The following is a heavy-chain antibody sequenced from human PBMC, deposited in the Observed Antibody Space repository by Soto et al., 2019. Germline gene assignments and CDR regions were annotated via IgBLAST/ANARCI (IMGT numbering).Heavy chain of an antibody. Sequence: SGGSLRLSCAASGFTFSSYGMHWVRQAPGKGLEWVAVIWYDGSNKYYADSVKGRFTISRDNSKNTLYLQMNSLRAEDTAVYYWAKDAELMVFYFDYWGQGTLVTVSS. CDR3: AKDAELMVFYFDY. D-gene: IGHD2-8*01. CDR2: IWYDGSNK. CDR1: GFTFSSYG. V-gene: IGHV3-33*06. J-gene: IGHJ4*02.